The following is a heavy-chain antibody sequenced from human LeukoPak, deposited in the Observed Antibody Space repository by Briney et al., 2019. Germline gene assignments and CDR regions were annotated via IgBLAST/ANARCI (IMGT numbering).Heavy chain of an antibody. CDR3: ARTISSSGIYYYYYMDV. CDR1: GFSFSSYA. D-gene: IGHD6-6*01. Sequence: GGSLRLSCAASGFSFSSYAMTWVRQAPGKGPEWVSVIYSGGSTYYADSVKGRFTISRDNSKNTLYLQMNSLRAEDTAVYYCARTISSSGIYYYYYMDVWGKGTTVTVSS. CDR2: IYSGGST. V-gene: IGHV3-53*01. J-gene: IGHJ6*03.